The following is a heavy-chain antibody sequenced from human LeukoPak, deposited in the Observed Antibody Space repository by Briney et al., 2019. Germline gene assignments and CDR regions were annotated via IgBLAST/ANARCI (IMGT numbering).Heavy chain of an antibody. CDR1: GFTFNSYA. D-gene: IGHD4-23*01. J-gene: IGHJ3*02. CDR2: ITATGDRT. Sequence: GGSLKLSYAASGFTFNSYAMNWVRQAPGKGLEWVSSITATGDRTDDADSVKGRFTISRDNSKNTLYLQMNSLRAEDTAVYYCAKDTDYGGNSVDAFDIWGQGTMVTVSS. V-gene: IGHV3-23*01. CDR3: AKDTDYGGNSVDAFDI.